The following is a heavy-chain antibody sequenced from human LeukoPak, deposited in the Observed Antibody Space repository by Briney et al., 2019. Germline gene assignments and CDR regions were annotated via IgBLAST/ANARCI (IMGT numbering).Heavy chain of an antibody. CDR2: MKQDGSEK. CDR1: GINFRGYW. J-gene: IGHJ4*02. D-gene: IGHD5-12*01. V-gene: IGHV3-7*01. CDR3: ARDLGHTGYDLYDY. Sequence: GGSLRLACVVSGINFRGYWMAWVRQAPGKGLEWVANMKQDGSEKYYVGSVKGRFTISRDNAKNSLYLEMNSLRVEDTAVYYCARDLGHTGYDLYDYWGQGTLVTVSS.